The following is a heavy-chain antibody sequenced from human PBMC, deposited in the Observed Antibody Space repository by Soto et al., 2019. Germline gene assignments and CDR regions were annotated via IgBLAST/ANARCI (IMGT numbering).Heavy chain of an antibody. J-gene: IGHJ6*02. D-gene: IGHD2-2*01. CDR3: AREVVPAAIGTYGMDV. V-gene: IGHV1-69*13. CDR2: IIPIFGTA. Sequence: ASVKVSCKASGGAFSSYAISWVRQAPGQGLEWMGGIIPIFGTANYAQKFQGRVTITADESTSTAYMELSSLRSEDTAVYYCAREVVPAAIGTYGMDVWGQGTTVTVSS. CDR1: GGAFSSYA.